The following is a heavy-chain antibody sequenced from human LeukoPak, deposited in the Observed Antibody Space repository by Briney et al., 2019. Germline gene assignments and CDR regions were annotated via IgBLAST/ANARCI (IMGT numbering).Heavy chain of an antibody. V-gene: IGHV3-53*04. Sequence: GGSLRLSCAASGFTVISNYMTWVRQAPGKGLEWVSVIFSGGTTYYSDSVKGRFTISRHNSENTLYLQMNSLRGEDTAVYYCARGVLGYSYVFDFWGQGTLVTVSS. CDR3: ARGVLGYSYVFDF. CDR1: GFTVISNY. D-gene: IGHD5-18*01. CDR2: IFSGGTT. J-gene: IGHJ4*02.